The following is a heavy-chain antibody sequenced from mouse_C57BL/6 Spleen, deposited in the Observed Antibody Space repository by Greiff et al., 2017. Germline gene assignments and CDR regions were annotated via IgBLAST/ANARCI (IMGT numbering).Heavy chain of an antibody. CDR3: ARQLGTGTDY. Sequence: EVKVVESGGGLVKPGGSLKLSCAASGFTFSSYTMSWVRQTPEKRLEWVATISGGGGNTYYPDSVKGRFTISRDNAKNTLYLQMSSLRSEDTALYYCARQLGTGTDYWGQGTTLTVSS. CDR1: GFTFSSYT. J-gene: IGHJ2*01. V-gene: IGHV5-9*01. CDR2: ISGGGGNT. D-gene: IGHD4-1*01.